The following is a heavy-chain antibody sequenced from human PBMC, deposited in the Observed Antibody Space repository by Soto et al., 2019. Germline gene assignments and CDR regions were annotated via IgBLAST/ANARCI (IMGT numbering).Heavy chain of an antibody. V-gene: IGHV3-23*01. J-gene: IGHJ4*02. CDR2: ISGSGGST. CDR3: AKVGTYGKGHWFDY. CDR1: GFTFSSYA. Sequence: EVQLLESGGGLVQPGGSLRLSCAASGFTFSSYAMSWVRQSPGKGLEWVPAISGSGGSTYYADSVKGRFTISRDNSKNPLYLQMNSLRAEDTAVYYCAKVGTYGKGHWFDYWGQGTLVTVSS. D-gene: IGHD4-17*01.